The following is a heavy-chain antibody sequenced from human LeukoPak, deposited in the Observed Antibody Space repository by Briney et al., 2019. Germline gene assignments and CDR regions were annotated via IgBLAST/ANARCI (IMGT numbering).Heavy chain of an antibody. D-gene: IGHD6-13*01. CDR3: ARGGAAPGNNWFDP. V-gene: IGHV1-8*01. Sequence: GASVKVSCKASGYTFTSYDINWVRQATGQGPEWMGWMNPNNGNTGYAQKFQGRVTMTRDTSIGTAYMELSSLRSEDTAVYYCARGGAAPGNNWFDPWGQGTVVTVSS. J-gene: IGHJ5*02. CDR2: MNPNNGNT. CDR1: GYTFTSYD.